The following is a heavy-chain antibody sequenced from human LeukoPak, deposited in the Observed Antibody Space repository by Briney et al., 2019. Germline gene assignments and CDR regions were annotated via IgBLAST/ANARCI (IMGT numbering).Heavy chain of an antibody. CDR2: IRDSGEA. D-gene: IGHD3/OR15-3a*01. CDR3: ARDRAANQDWVEFDP. CDR1: GFSFDDLG. V-gene: IGHV3-66*03. Sequence: GGSLRLSCAASGFSFDDLGMTWVRQVPGKGLEWVGLIRDSGEAFYADFARGRFAISGDESENTLYLQMNSLRVEDTAVYFCARDRAANQDWVEFDPWGQGTPVIVSS. J-gene: IGHJ5*02.